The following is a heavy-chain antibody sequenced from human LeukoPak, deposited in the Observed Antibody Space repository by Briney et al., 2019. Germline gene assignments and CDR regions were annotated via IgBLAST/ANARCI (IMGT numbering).Heavy chain of an antibody. CDR1: GFTFSNCA. CDR3: AREGSITGTILL. V-gene: IGHV3-23*01. J-gene: IGHJ4*02. Sequence: GGSLRLSCAASGFTFSNCAMSWVRQAPGKGLEWVSTISGSGAGTHYADSVKGRFTISRDNAKNSLYLQMNSLRAEDTAVYYCAREGSITGTILLWGQGTLVTVSS. D-gene: IGHD1-20*01. CDR2: ISGSGAGT.